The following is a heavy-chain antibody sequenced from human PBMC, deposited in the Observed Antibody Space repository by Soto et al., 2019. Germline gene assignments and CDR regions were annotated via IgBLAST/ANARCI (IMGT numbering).Heavy chain of an antibody. CDR1: GFTFTSSA. CDR2: IAVGSGYT. CDR3: AADATAWQQMVPSDY. V-gene: IGHV1-58*01. J-gene: IGHJ4*02. Sequence: SVKVSCKASGFTFTSSAFQWVRQARGQRLEWIGWIAVGSGYTNYAQRFQDRVTLTRDMSTATTYMELSRLTSEDTAIYYCAADATAWQQMVPSDYWGQGTLVTISS. D-gene: IGHD2-8*01.